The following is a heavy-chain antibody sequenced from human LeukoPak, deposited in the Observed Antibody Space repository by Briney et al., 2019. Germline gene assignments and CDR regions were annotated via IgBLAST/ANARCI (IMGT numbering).Heavy chain of an antibody. CDR2: ISGSGGST. D-gene: IGHD3-22*01. J-gene: IGHJ4*02. Sequence: PGGSLRPSCAASGFTLSSYAMSWVRQAPGKGLEWVSAISGSGGSTYYADSVKGRFTISRDNSKNTLYLQMNSLRAEDTAVYYCAKDLLRNYYSSAFDYWGQGTLVTVSS. V-gene: IGHV3-23*01. CDR3: AKDLLRNYYSSAFDY. CDR1: GFTLSSYA.